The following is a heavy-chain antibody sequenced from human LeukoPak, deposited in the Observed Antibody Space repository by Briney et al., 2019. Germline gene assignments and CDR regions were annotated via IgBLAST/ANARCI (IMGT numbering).Heavy chain of an antibody. Sequence: SETLSLTCAVYGGSFSGYYWSWIRQPPGKGLEWIGEINHSGSTNYNPSLKSRVTISVDTSKNQFSLKLSSVTAADTAVYYCARGPRATGYYYYYYYMDVWGKGTTVTVSS. D-gene: IGHD1-14*01. V-gene: IGHV4-34*01. CDR1: GGSFSGYY. CDR2: INHSGST. CDR3: ARGPRATGYYYYYYYMDV. J-gene: IGHJ6*03.